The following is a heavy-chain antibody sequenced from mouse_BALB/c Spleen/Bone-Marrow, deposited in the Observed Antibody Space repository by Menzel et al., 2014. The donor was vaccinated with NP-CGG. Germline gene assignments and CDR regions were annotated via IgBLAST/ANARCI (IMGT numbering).Heavy chain of an antibody. CDR1: GFALSSYD. J-gene: IGHJ2*01. CDR3: ARHRYYFDY. CDR2: ISSGGGST. V-gene: IGHV5-12-1*01. Sequence: EVHLVESGGGLVKPGGSLKLSCAASGFALSSYDMSWVRQTPEKRLEWVAYISSGGGSTHDPDTVKGRFTISRDNAKNTLYLQMSSLKSEDTAMYYCARHRYYFDYWGRGTTLTVSS.